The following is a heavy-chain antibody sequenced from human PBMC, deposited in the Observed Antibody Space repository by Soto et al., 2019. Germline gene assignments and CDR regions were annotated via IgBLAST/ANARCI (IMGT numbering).Heavy chain of an antibody. Sequence: SGPTLVKPTQTLTLTCTFSGFSLSTSGVGVGWIRQPPGKALEWLALVYWDDDKRYSPSLKSRLTITKDTSKNQVVLTMTNMDPVDTATYYCAHSIQDLEWLLYYFDYWGQGTLVTVSS. CDR1: GFSLSTSGVG. CDR2: VYWDDDK. V-gene: IGHV2-5*02. J-gene: IGHJ4*02. CDR3: AHSIQDLEWLLYYFDY. D-gene: IGHD3-3*01.